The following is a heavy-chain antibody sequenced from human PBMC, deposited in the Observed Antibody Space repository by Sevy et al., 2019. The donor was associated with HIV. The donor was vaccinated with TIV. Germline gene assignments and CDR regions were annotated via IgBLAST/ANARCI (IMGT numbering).Heavy chain of an antibody. CDR2: IKQDGSEK. CDR1: GFTFSSYW. Sequence: GGSLRLSCAASGFTFSSYWMSWVRQAPGKGLEWVANIKQDGSEKYYVDSVKGRFTISRDNAKNSLYLQMNSLRAEDTLVYYCASAGAVVVVPDAIHLFGPPDYYYYGIDVWGQGTTVTVSS. V-gene: IGHV3-7*01. CDR3: ASAGAVVVVPDAIHLFGPPDYYYYGIDV. D-gene: IGHD2-2*01. J-gene: IGHJ6*02.